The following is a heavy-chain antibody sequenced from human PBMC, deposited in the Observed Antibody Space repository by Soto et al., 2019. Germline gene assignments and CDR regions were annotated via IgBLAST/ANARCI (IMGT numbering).Heavy chain of an antibody. J-gene: IGHJ6*03. Sequence: SQTLSLTCAISGDSVSSNSAAWNWIRQSPSRGLEWLGRTYYRSKWYNDYAVSVKSRITINPDTSKNQFSLQLNSVTPEDTAVYYCARDYCSGGSCYSFRYYYYYMDVWGKGTTLTVSS. CDR3: ARDYCSGGSCYSFRYYYYYMDV. CDR1: GDSVSSNSAA. V-gene: IGHV6-1*01. D-gene: IGHD2-15*01. CDR2: TYYRSKWYN.